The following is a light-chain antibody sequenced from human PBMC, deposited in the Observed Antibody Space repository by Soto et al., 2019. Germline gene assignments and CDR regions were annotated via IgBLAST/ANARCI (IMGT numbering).Light chain of an antibody. Sequence: QSALIQPPSVSGSPGQSVTISCTGTSSDVGSYDYVSWYQQHPGTVPKPMIYNVNTQPSGVPDRFSGSKSGNTASLAISGLQPEDEASYYCCSYVDTVTVIFGGGTQLTVL. J-gene: IGLJ2*01. CDR1: SSDVGSYDY. CDR3: CSYVDTVTVI. CDR2: NVN. V-gene: IGLV2-11*01.